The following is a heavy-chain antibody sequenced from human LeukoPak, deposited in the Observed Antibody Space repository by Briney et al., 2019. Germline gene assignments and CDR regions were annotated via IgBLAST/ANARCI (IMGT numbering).Heavy chain of an antibody. V-gene: IGHV2-70*11. CDR3: ARMSFTKVTTHVDQ. CDR2: IDWDDDE. J-gene: IGHJ4*02. D-gene: IGHD4-17*01. CDR1: GFSLNTRGMC. Sequence: SGPALVKPTQTLTLTCTFSGFSLNTRGMCVTWIRQPPGRALEWLARIDWDDDEHFSPSLQTRLTISKDSSKNQVVLTITNMDPMDTAKYYCARMSFTKVTTHVDQWGQGTLVTVSS.